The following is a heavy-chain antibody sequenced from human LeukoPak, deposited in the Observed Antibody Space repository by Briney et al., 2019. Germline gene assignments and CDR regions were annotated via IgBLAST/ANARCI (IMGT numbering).Heavy chain of an antibody. D-gene: IGHD2-2*03. CDR3: ARAYRGYGSLDL. J-gene: IGHJ2*01. V-gene: IGHV4-61*02. CDR2: IYSSDST. Sequence: SQTLSLTCTFSGGSISSGSYYWNWIRQPAGKGLEWIGRIYSSDSTNYTPSLKSRVTISVDTSKNQFSLKLSSMTAADTAVYYCARAYRGYGSLDLWGRGTLVTVSS. CDR1: GGSISSGSYY.